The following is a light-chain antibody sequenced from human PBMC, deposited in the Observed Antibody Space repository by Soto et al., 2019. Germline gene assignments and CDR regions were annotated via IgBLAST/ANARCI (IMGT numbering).Light chain of an antibody. CDR1: SSNIGAGYD. CDR3: QSYDTRLSAVV. V-gene: IGLV1-40*01. Sequence: QSVLTQPPSVSGAPGQRVTISCTGSSSNIGAGYDVHWYQQLPGTAPKLLIYGNINRPSGVPDRFSGSKSGTSASLAITGLQAEDEADYYCQSYDTRLSAVVFGGGTQLTVL. CDR2: GNI. J-gene: IGLJ2*01.